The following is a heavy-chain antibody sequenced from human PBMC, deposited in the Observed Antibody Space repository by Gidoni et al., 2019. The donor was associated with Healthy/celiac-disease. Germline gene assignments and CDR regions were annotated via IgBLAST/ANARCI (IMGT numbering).Heavy chain of an antibody. CDR3: ARGVVPAAISPYYFDY. J-gene: IGHJ4*02. D-gene: IGHD2-2*02. V-gene: IGHV3-11*01. CDR2: ISRSGSTI. CDR1: GFTFSEYC. Sequence: QVQLVESGGGVGKPGVSLRLSCAASGFTFSEYCMSWIRQAPGTGLEWVSYISRSGSTIDSAASVKGRFTISSDNAKNSLYLQMTSLRAEDTAVYYCARGVVPAAISPYYFDYWGQGTLVTVSS.